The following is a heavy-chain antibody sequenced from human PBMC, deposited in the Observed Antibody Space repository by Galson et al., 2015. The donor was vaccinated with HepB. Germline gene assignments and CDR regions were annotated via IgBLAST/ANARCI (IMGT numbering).Heavy chain of an antibody. D-gene: IGHD6-25*01. J-gene: IGHJ5*02. CDR3: ARGISSALNIWFDP. CDR1: GYTFISYG. CDR2: ISPYNGNT. V-gene: IGHV1-18*01. Sequence: SVKVSCKASGYTFISYGLSWVRQAPGQGLEWMGWISPYNGNTNYAQNLQGRVTMTTDTSTSTAYMELRSLRSDDTAVYYCARGISSALNIWFDPWGQGILVTVSS.